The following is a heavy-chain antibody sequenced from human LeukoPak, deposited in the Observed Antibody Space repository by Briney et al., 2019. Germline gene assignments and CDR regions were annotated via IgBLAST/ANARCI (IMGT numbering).Heavy chain of an antibody. Sequence: ASVKVSCKASGYTFTGYYMHWVRQAPGQGLVWMGRINPNSGGTNYAQKFQGRVTMTRDTSISTAYMELSRLRSDDTAVYYCARGYCSGGSCFNYGMDVWGQGTTVTVSS. V-gene: IGHV1-2*06. CDR2: INPNSGGT. J-gene: IGHJ6*02. CDR1: GYTFTGYY. CDR3: ARGYCSGGSCFNYGMDV. D-gene: IGHD2-15*01.